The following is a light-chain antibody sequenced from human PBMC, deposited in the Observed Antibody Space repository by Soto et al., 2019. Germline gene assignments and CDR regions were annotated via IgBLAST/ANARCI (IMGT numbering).Light chain of an antibody. CDR2: DAS. V-gene: IGKV3-20*01. J-gene: IGKJ1*01. CDR3: QQYGISPRT. CDR1: QSVSSSY. Sequence: EIVLTQSPGTLSLSSGERATLSCRASQSVSSSYLAWYQQKPGQAPRLLIYDASSRATGIPDRFSGSGSGTDFTLTISRLEPEDFAVYYCQQYGISPRTFGQGTKVEIK.